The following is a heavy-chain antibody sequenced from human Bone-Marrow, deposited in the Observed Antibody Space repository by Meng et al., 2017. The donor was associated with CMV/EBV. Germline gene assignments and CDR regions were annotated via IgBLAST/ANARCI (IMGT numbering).Heavy chain of an antibody. CDR3: ARGPYYDFWSGYYTYYYYYGMDV. J-gene: IGHJ6*02. Sequence: ASVKVSCKASGYTFTSYDINWVRQATGQGLEWMGWMNPNSGNTGYAQKFQGRVTMTRNTSISTACMELSSLRSEDTAVYYCARGPYYDFWSGYYTYYYYYGMDVWGQGTTVTVSS. CDR1: GYTFTSYD. CDR2: MNPNSGNT. V-gene: IGHV1-8*01. D-gene: IGHD3-3*01.